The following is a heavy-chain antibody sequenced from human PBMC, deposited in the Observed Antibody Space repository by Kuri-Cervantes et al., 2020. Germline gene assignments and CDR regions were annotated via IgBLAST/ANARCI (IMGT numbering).Heavy chain of an antibody. D-gene: IGHD3-22*01. CDR1: GFTFRSFG. J-gene: IGHJ4*02. CDR2: IRHDGSNQ. Sequence: GGSLRLSCVASGFTFRSFGMHWVRQAPGKGLEWVAFIRHDGSNQYYGDSVKGRFTISRDNSKNTLFLQMNSLRVEDTAVYYCAKETLSGYYYDPASPRWGQGTLVTVSS. CDR3: AKETLSGYYYDPASPR. V-gene: IGHV3-30*02.